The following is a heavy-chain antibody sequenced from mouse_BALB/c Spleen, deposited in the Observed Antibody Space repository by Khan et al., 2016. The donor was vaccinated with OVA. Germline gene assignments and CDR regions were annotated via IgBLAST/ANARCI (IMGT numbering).Heavy chain of an antibody. V-gene: IGHV3-2*02. CDR1: GYSITTDYA. D-gene: IGHD1-1*01. J-gene: IGHJ2*01. Sequence: QLQESGPGLVKPSQSLSLTCTVTGYSITTDYAWNWIRQFPGNKLEWMGFISYSGNTKYHPSLKSRISITRDTSKNQFFLQLNSVTTEDTARYYCARVYGGDFDYWGQGTTLTVSS. CDR2: ISYSGNT. CDR3: ARVYGGDFDY.